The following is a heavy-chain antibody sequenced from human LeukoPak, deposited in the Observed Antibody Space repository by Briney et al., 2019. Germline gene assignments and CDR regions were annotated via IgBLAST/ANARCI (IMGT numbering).Heavy chain of an antibody. CDR1: GFTFSSYS. J-gene: IGHJ4*02. CDR3: AKDLRRSRGDY. V-gene: IGHV3-21*04. CDR2: ISSSSSYI. D-gene: IGHD3-16*01. Sequence: GGSLRLSCAASGFTFSSYSMNWVRQAPGKGLEWVSFISSSSSYIYYADSVKGRFTISRDNSKNILYLQMNSLRAEDTAVYYCAKDLRRSRGDYWGQGTLVTVSS.